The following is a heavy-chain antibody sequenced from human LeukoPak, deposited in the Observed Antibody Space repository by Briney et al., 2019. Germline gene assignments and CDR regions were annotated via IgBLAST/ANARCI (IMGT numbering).Heavy chain of an antibody. CDR3: ARRGTTVTVADAFDI. J-gene: IGHJ3*02. D-gene: IGHD4-17*01. CDR2: ISGSGGNT. V-gene: IGHV3-23*01. CDR1: GFTFSSYG. Sequence: GGSLRLSCVVSGFTFSSYGMSWVRQAPGKGLEWVSGISGSGGNTYYADSVKGRFTISRDNAKNSLYLQMNSLRAEDTALYYCARRGTTVTVADAFDIWGQGTMVTVSS.